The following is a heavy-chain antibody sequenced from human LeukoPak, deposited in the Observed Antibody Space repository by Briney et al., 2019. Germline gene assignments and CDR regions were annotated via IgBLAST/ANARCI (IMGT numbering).Heavy chain of an antibody. V-gene: IGHV1-69*13. CDR1: EATFSSYA. J-gene: IGHJ4*02. D-gene: IGHD1-7*01. CDR3: ASWNYEFYYFDY. Sequence: SVKVSCNASEATFSSYAISWGRQAAGQGLEWRRGIIPIFGTANYAQKLQRRVTITADESTSTDYMELSSLRSEDTAVYYCASWNYEFYYFDYWGQGTLVTVSS. CDR2: IIPIFGTA.